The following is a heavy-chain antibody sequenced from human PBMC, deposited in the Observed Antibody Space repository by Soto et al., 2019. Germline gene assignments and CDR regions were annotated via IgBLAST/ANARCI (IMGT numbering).Heavy chain of an antibody. Sequence: ASVKVSCKASGYTFTGYYIHWVRQAPGQGLEWMGWINPNNGDTNYAQKFQGLVIMTRDTSVSTAYMEVSRLRSDDTAVYYCARRSYGHDNWFDPWGQGTPVTVSS. D-gene: IGHD5-18*01. V-gene: IGHV1-2*04. J-gene: IGHJ5*02. CDR1: GYTFTGYY. CDR3: ARRSYGHDNWFDP. CDR2: INPNNGDT.